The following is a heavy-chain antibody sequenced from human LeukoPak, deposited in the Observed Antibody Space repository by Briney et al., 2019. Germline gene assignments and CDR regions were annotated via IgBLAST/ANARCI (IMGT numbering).Heavy chain of an antibody. CDR2: ISAYNGNT. V-gene: IGHV1-18*04. J-gene: IGHJ4*02. CDR3: ARACRDGCNPCYY. CDR1: GYTFTSYG. Sequence: ASVKVSCKASGYTFTSYGINWVRQAPGQALEGMGWISAYNGNTNYAQKLPGRVTITTDRATSTAYMELRSLRSDDPVVYYWARACRDGCNPCYYWGQRTLVTVSS. D-gene: IGHD5-24*01.